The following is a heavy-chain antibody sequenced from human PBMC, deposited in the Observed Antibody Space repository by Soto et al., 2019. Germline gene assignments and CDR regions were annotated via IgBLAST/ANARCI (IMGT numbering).Heavy chain of an antibody. Sequence: SETLSLTCTVSGGSISSYYWSWIRQPPGKGLEWIGYIYYSGSTNYNPSLKSRVTISVDTSKNQFSLKLSSVTAADTAVYYCARDALEYQPLHWFDPWGQGTLVTVSS. CDR1: GGSISSYY. CDR3: ARDALEYQPLHWFDP. D-gene: IGHD1-1*01. CDR2: IYYSGST. J-gene: IGHJ5*02. V-gene: IGHV4-59*01.